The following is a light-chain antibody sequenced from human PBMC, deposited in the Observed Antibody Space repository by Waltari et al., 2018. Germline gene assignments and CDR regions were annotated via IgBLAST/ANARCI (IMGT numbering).Light chain of an antibody. CDR3: SSYTSSSTPLV. Sequence: QSALSQPASVSGSPGQSITISCPGTSSDVGAYNYVSWSQQHPGQAPKLIIYDVTSRPSGVSNRFSGSKSGNTASLTISGLQAEDEADYYCSSYTSSSTPLVFGGGTKLTVL. V-gene: IGLV2-14*03. CDR1: SSDVGAYNY. CDR2: DVT. J-gene: IGLJ2*01.